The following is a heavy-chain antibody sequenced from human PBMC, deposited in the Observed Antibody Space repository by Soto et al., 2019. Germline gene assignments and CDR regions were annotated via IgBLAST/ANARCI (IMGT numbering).Heavy chain of an antibody. CDR3: ARHLNPRDIVVVPAAPGAFDI. V-gene: IGHV4-39*01. CDR2: IYYSGST. J-gene: IGHJ3*02. D-gene: IGHD2-2*01. CDR1: GGSISSSSYY. Sequence: SETLSLTCTVSGGSISSSSYYWGWIRQPPGKGLEWIGSIYYSGSTYYNPSLKSRVTISVDTSKNQFSLKLSSVTAADTAVYYCARHLNPRDIVVVPAAPGAFDIWGQGTMVTVSS.